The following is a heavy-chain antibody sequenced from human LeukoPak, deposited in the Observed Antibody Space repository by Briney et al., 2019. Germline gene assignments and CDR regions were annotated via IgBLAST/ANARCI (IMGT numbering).Heavy chain of an antibody. CDR2: ISASGGSI. Sequence: GGSLRLSCAASGFTFSNFAMNWVRQAPGKGLEWVSTISASGGSIYYADSVKGRFTISRDNSKNTLYLQMNSLRAEDTAVYYCARGSSVVAQDWGQGTLVTVSS. J-gene: IGHJ4*02. V-gene: IGHV3-23*01. CDR3: ARGSSVVAQD. CDR1: GFTFSNFA. D-gene: IGHD2-15*01.